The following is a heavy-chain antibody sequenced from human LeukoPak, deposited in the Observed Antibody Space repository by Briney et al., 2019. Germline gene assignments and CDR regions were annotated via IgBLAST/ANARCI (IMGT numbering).Heavy chain of an antibody. V-gene: IGHV4-39*01. Sequence: PSETLSHTCTVSGGSISSSSYYWGWIRQPPGKGLEWIGSIYYSGSTYYNPSLKSRVTISVDTSKNQFSLKLSSVTAADTAVYYCAIYSGSYSTLDYWGQGTLVTVSS. CDR1: GGSISSSSYY. CDR3: AIYSGSYSTLDY. J-gene: IGHJ4*02. D-gene: IGHD1-26*01. CDR2: IYYSGST.